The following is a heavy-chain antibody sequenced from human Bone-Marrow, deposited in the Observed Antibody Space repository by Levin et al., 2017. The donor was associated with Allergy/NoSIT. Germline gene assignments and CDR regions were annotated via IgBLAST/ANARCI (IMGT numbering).Heavy chain of an antibody. CDR2: IGGSGDAK. Sequence: LPGGSLRLSCAASGFTFNDHAMSWVRQAPGEGLEWVSTIGGSGDAKFYADSVKGRFTVSRDNSKNTLYLQMYSLRAEDAALYYCTRNDRPSGGWTPDYWGQGTLVSVSS. D-gene: IGHD6-19*01. V-gene: IGHV3-23*01. J-gene: IGHJ4*02. CDR1: GFTFNDHA. CDR3: TRNDRPSGGWTPDY.